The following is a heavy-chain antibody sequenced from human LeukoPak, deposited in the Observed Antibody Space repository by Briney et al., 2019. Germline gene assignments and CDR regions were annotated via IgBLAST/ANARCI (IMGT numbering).Heavy chain of an antibody. CDR2: ISGSGENT. J-gene: IGHJ4*02. V-gene: IGHV3-23*01. Sequence: GGSLTLSCAASGFTFSSYAMSWVRQAPGKGLEWVSAISGSGENTNYADSVKGRFTMSRDSSRNMLYLQMNSLRDEDTAKYYCAKTVSGSYSYQGGDYWGQGTLVTVSS. D-gene: IGHD3-16*02. CDR1: GFTFSSYA. CDR3: AKTVSGSYSYQGGDY.